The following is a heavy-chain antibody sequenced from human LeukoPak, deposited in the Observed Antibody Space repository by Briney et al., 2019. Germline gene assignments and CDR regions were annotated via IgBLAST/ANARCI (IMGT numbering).Heavy chain of an antibody. CDR1: GFTFSRHG. D-gene: IGHD5-24*01. CDR3: AKDDAWLQYND. Sequence: GGSLRLSCVASGFTFSRHGMNWVRQAPGKGLEWVSGISPSGDIKYYVDSVKGRFTVSRDNSKNTLYLQINSLRDEDTAVYYCAKDDAWLQYNDWGQGTLITVSS. J-gene: IGHJ4*02. CDR2: ISPSGDIK. V-gene: IGHV3-23*01.